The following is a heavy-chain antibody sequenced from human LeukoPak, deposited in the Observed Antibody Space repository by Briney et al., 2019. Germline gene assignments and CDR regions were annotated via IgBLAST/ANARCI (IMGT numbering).Heavy chain of an antibody. V-gene: IGHV1-24*01. J-gene: IGHJ4*02. D-gene: IGHD3-3*01. CDR1: GYTLTELS. Sequence: ASVKVSCKVSGYTLTELSMHWVRQAPGKGLEWMGGFDPEDGETIYAQKFQGRVTMTEDTSTDTAYMELSSLRSEDTAVYYCATGRSRGDYDFWSGYYINYWGQGTLVTVSS. CDR3: ATGRSRGDYDFWSGYYINY. CDR2: FDPEDGET.